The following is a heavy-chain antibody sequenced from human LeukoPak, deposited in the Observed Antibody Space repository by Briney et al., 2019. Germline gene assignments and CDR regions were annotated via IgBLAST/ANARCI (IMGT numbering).Heavy chain of an antibody. CDR1: GVSISNGDYY. CDR2: IYYSGST. CDR3: ARVCFIRDIVVVPAAIWFDP. Sequence: SETLSLTCTVSGVSISNGDYYWSWIRQPPGKGLEWIGYIYYSGSTYYNPSLKSRVTISVDTSKNQFSLNLSSVTAADTAVYYCARVCFIRDIVVVPAAIWFDPWGQGTLVTVSS. D-gene: IGHD2-2*01. V-gene: IGHV4-30-4*02. J-gene: IGHJ5*02.